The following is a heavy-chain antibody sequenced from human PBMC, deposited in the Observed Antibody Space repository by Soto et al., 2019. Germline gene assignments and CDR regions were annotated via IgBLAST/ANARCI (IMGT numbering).Heavy chain of an antibody. V-gene: IGHV3-30*18. CDR1: GFTFSSYG. CDR2: ISYDGTNI. D-gene: IGHD2-15*01. J-gene: IGHJ6*02. Sequence: GGSLRLSCAASGFTFSSYGMHWVRQAPGKGLEWVAVISYDGTNIYYADSVKGRFTISRDNSKNTLYLQMNSLRAEDAAVYYCAKDRYCSGGTCLNFCGMDVWGQGTTVTVSS. CDR3: AKDRYCSGGTCLNFCGMDV.